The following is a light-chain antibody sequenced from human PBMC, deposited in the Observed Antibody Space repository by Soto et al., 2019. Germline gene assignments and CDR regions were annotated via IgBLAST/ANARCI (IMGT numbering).Light chain of an antibody. Sequence: QSVLTQPPSASGTPGQRVTISRSGSNSNIGRNTVNWYQQVPGTAPKVLIYNNNQRPSGVPDRFSGSKSGTAASLAISGLRSEDEADYYCAVWDDSLHGVFGGGTKLTVL. J-gene: IGLJ3*02. CDR2: NNN. V-gene: IGLV1-44*01. CDR3: AVWDDSLHGV. CDR1: NSNIGRNT.